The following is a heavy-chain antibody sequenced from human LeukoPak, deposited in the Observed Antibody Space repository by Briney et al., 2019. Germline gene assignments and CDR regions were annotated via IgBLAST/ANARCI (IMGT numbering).Heavy chain of an antibody. D-gene: IGHD6-25*01. Sequence: SETLSLNCTISGGSISSSSFVWGWIRQPPGKGLEWIGTIYYSGTTYYNPSLTSRVTISVDTSKNQFSLRLSSVTAADTAVYYCASGLWGQRDYWGQGTLVTVSS. V-gene: IGHV4-39*01. CDR3: ASGLWGQRDY. CDR1: GGSISSSSFV. J-gene: IGHJ4*02. CDR2: IYYSGTT.